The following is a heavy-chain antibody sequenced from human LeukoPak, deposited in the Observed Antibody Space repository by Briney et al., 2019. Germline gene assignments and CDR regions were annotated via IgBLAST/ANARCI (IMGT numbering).Heavy chain of an antibody. CDR3: ARIVRGVIITGYMEV. V-gene: IGHV3-20*04. CDR2: INWSGGST. CDR1: GFTFDDYG. D-gene: IGHD3-10*02. Sequence: GGSLRLSCAASGFTFDDYGMSWVRQAPGKGLEWVSGINWSGGSTAYADSVKGRFTISRDNAKNSLYLQMNSLRAEDTALYYCARIVRGVIITGYMEVWGKGTMVTVSS. J-gene: IGHJ6*03.